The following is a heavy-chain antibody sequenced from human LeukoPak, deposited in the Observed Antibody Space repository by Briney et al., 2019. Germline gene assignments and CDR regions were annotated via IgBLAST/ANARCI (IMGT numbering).Heavy chain of an antibody. V-gene: IGHV1-46*01. Sequence: ASVKVSCKTSGYTFINYYMHWGRQAPGQGLEWMGIINPSGGSTRYAQKFQGRVTMTRDTSTSTVYMELSGLTSEDTAVYYCARVASYDSSAYYGYWGQGTLVTVSS. J-gene: IGHJ4*02. CDR2: INPSGGST. CDR3: ARVASYDSSAYYGY. CDR1: GYTFINYY. D-gene: IGHD3-22*01.